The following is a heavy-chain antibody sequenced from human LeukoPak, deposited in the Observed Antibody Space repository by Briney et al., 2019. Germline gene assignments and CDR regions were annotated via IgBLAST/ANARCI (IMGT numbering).Heavy chain of an antibody. CDR2: ISAGGGST. J-gene: IGHJ4*02. CDR3: TGVGLGDWPTLYYFDY. CDR1: GFTFSSYA. D-gene: IGHD3-16*01. V-gene: IGHV3-23*01. Sequence: GGSLRLSCAASGFTFSSYAMSWVRQAPGKGLEWVSTISAGGGSTYYADSVKGRFAISRDNSKNTLYLQMNSLKTEDTAVYYCTGVGLGDWPTLYYFDYWGQGTLVTVSS.